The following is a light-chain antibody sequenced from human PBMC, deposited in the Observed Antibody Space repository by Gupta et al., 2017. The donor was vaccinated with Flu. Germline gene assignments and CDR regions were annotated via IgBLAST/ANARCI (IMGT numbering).Light chain of an antibody. CDR3: QSADNSGTYVV. V-gene: IGLV3-25*03. CDR1: TLSNQY. Sequence: SSELTQPPSLSVSPGQTAKITCSGDTLSNQYTYWYQQKPGQAPVLVIFKDTERPSGIPERFSGSNSETTVTLTISGVQAEDEADYYCQSADNSGTYVVFGGGTRLTV. CDR2: KDT. J-gene: IGLJ3*02.